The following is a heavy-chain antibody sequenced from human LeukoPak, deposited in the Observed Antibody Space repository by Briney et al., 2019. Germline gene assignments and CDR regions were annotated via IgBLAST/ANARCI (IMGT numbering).Heavy chain of an antibody. Sequence: PSETLSLTCAVYSGSFSGYYWTWFRQPPGKGLEWIGEFNHNWGANYNPSLKSRVTISVDTSNNHLSLSLNSVTTADTAVYYCAASLWFGIYPDYWGQGSLVTVSS. D-gene: IGHD3-10*01. CDR2: FNHNWGA. CDR1: SGSFSGYY. V-gene: IGHV4-34*01. CDR3: AASLWFGIYPDY. J-gene: IGHJ4*02.